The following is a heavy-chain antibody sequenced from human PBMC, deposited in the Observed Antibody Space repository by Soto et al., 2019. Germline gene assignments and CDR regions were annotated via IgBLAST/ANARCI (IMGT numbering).Heavy chain of an antibody. CDR3: ARAGDGYSGYDYTADSDPNFDY. D-gene: IGHD5-12*01. CDR2: ISAYNGNT. CDR1: GYTFTSYG. Sequence: QVQLVQSGAEVKKPGASVKVSCKASGYTFTSYGISWVRQAPGQGVEWMGWISAYNGNTNYAQKLQGRVTMTTDTSTSTAYMELRSLRSDDTAVYYCARAGDGYSGYDYTADSDPNFDYWGQGTLVTVSS. V-gene: IGHV1-18*01. J-gene: IGHJ4*02.